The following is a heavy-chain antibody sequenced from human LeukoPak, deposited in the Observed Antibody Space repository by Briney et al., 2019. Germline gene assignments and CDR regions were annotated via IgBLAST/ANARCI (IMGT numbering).Heavy chain of an antibody. CDR3: ARVGGAWDIDY. V-gene: IGHV1-18*01. J-gene: IGHJ4*02. D-gene: IGHD1-26*01. Sequence: ASVKVSCKTSGYTFTSYSISWVRQAPGQGLEWVGWISVYNGNTNYAQKLQGRVTMTTDTSTSTAYMELRSLRSDDTAVYYCARVGGAWDIDYWGQGTLVTVSS. CDR1: GYTFTSYS. CDR2: ISVYNGNT.